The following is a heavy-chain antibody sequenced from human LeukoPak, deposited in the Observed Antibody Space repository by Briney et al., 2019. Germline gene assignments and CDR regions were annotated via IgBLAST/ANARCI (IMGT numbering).Heavy chain of an antibody. V-gene: IGHV4-34*01. CDR2: INHSGST. CDR1: GGSFSGYY. D-gene: IGHD3-22*01. Sequence: SETLSLTCAVYGGSFSGYYWSWTRQPPGKGLEWIGEINHSGSTNYNPSLKSRVTISVDTSKNQFSLKLSSVTAADTAVYYCARRPGYYYDSSGYYPKAMDVWGKGTTVTVSS. J-gene: IGHJ6*03. CDR3: ARRPGYYYDSSGYYPKAMDV.